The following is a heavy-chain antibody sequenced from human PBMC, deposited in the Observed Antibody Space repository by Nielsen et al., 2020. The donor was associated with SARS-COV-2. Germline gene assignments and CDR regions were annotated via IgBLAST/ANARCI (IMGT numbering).Heavy chain of an antibody. J-gene: IGHJ5*02. CDR1: GGSISSSNW. CDR3: ARDRLFYSSSWSQRQNWFDP. V-gene: IGHV4-4*02. CDR2: IYHSGST. Sequence: SETLSLTCAVSGGSISSSNWWSWVRQPPGKGLEWIGEIYHSGSTNYNPSLKSRVTISVDKSKNQFSLKLSSVTAADTAVYYCARDRLFYSSSWSQRQNWFDPWGQGTLVTVSS. D-gene: IGHD6-13*01.